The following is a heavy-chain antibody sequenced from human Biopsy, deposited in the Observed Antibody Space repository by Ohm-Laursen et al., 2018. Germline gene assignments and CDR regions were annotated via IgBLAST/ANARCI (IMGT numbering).Heavy chain of an antibody. D-gene: IGHD3-10*01. V-gene: IGHV1-2*06. CDR3: ARDRMTDVFGGPTRTDVFDS. CDR2: INPNSGAT. CDR1: GYPFSNYY. Sequence: ASVKVSCKASGYPFSNYYLFWVRQAPGQGLEWMGRINPNSGATNSAQKFRDRVTLTRDTSISAVYIDLRRLKSDDAAIYYCARDRMTDVFGGPTRTDVFDSWGQGTPVTVSS. J-gene: IGHJ4*02.